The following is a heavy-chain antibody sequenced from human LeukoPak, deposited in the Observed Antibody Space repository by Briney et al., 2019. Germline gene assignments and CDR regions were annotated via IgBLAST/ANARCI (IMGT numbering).Heavy chain of an antibody. Sequence: GGSLRLSCAASGFTFSSYSMNWVRQAPGKGLEWVSYISSSSSTIYYADSVKGRFTISRDNAKNSLYLQMNSLRAEDTAVYYCARVLTYYDFWSGSLGEYYYGMDVWGRGTTVIVSS. V-gene: IGHV3-48*01. D-gene: IGHD3-3*01. CDR2: ISSSSSTI. J-gene: IGHJ6*02. CDR1: GFTFSSYS. CDR3: ARVLTYYDFWSGSLGEYYYGMDV.